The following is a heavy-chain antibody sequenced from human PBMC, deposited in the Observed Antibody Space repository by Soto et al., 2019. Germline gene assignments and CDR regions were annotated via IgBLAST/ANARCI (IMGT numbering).Heavy chain of an antibody. V-gene: IGHV1-2*04. D-gene: IGHD1-20*01. CDR2: INPTSGAT. J-gene: IGHJ6*02. Sequence: ASVNVSCKAAGYTFTGYYVPWARQAPEQGLEWMGWINPTSGATNYAQKFQGWVTMTRDTSISTAYMDLSRPTSDDTAVYYCARGGIWYYDGMDVWGQGTTVTVSS. CDR1: GYTFTGYY. CDR3: ARGGIWYYDGMDV.